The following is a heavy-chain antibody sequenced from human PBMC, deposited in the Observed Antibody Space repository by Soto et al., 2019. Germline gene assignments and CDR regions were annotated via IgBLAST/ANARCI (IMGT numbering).Heavy chain of an antibody. Sequence: GASVKVSCKASGYTFTGYYMHWVRQAPGQGLEWMGWINPNSGGTNYAQKFQGWVTMTRDTSISTAYMELSRLRSDDTAVYYCARESDYYYDSNRAFDFWGQGTMVTV. D-gene: IGHD3-22*01. CDR2: INPNSGGT. CDR3: ARESDYYYDSNRAFDF. J-gene: IGHJ3*01. V-gene: IGHV1-2*04. CDR1: GYTFTGYY.